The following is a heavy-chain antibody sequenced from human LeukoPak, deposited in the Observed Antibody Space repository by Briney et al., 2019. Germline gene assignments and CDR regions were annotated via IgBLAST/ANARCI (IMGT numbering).Heavy chain of an antibody. CDR1: GFTFRNYG. V-gene: IGHV3-7*01. D-gene: IGHD2-15*01. CDR3: ARESGYCSGGSCYYYGMDV. J-gene: IGHJ6*02. CDR2: IKQDGSEK. Sequence: PGRSLRLSCAASGFTFRNYGMHWVRQAPGKGLEWVANIKQDGSEKYYVDSVKGRFTISRDNAKNSLYLQMNSLRAEDTAVYYCARESGYCSGGSCYYYGMDVWGQGTTVTVSS.